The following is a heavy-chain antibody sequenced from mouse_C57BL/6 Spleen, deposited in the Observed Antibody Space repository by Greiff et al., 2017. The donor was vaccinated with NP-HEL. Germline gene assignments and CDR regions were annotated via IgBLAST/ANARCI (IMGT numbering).Heavy chain of an antibody. V-gene: IGHV1-53*01. CDR1: GYTFTSYW. Sequence: VQLQQSGTELVKPGASVKLSCKASGYTFTSYWMHWVKQRPGQGLEWIGNINPSNGGTNYNEKFKSKATLTVDKSSSTAYMQLSSLTSEDSAVYYCAYYDYDDYYAMDYWGQGTSVTVSS. CDR2: INPSNGGT. J-gene: IGHJ4*01. D-gene: IGHD2-4*01. CDR3: AYYDYDDYYAMDY.